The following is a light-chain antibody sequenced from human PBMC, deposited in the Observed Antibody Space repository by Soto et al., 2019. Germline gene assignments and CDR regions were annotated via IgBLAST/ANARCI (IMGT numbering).Light chain of an antibody. CDR2: DNN. Sequence: QLVLTQPPSVSGAPGQRVTISCTGRSSNVGAGYPVHWYQQLPGAAPKLLIHDNNKRPSGVPDRFSGSKSGTSASLAITGLQAEDEADYYCQSYDTSLSGTVFGGGTKLTVL. CDR3: QSYDTSLSGTV. CDR1: SSNVGAGYP. J-gene: IGLJ2*01. V-gene: IGLV1-40*01.